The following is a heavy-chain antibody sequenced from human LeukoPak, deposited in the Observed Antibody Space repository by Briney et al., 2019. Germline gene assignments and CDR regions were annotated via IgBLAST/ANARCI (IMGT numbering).Heavy chain of an antibody. CDR1: GFTVSSNY. V-gene: IGHV3-74*01. Sequence: PGGSLRLSCAASGFTVSSNYMSWVRQAPGKGLLWVSRISGDGSVTTYADSVKGRFTISRDNAKNTLYLQMNSLRAEDTAVYYCARGGSPFYWGQGSLVTVSS. J-gene: IGHJ4*02. CDR3: ARGGSPFY. D-gene: IGHD3-10*01. CDR2: ISGDGSVT.